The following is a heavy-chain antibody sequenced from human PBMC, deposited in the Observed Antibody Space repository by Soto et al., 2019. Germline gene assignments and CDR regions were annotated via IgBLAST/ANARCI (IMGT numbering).Heavy chain of an antibody. CDR3: ARGEWKNYERRRGYYPPYYMDV. V-gene: IGHV3-13*01. CDR1: GFTFSSYD. CDR2: IGTAGDT. Sequence: GGSLRLSCAASGFTFSSYDMHWVRQATGKGLEWVSAIGTAGDTYYPGSVKGRFTISRENAKNSLYLQMNSLRAGDTAVYYCARGEWKNYERRRGYYPPYYMDVWGKGSTVTVSS. D-gene: IGHD3-3*01. J-gene: IGHJ6*03.